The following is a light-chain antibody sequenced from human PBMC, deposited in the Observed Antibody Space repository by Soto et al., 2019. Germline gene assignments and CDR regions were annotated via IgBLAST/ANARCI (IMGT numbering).Light chain of an antibody. V-gene: IGLV2-8*01. J-gene: IGLJ1*01. Sequence: QSVLTQPPSASGCPGQSVAISCTGTSSDVGGYNYVSWYQQHPGKAPKLMIYEVNKRPSGVPNRFSGSKSGNTASLTVSGLQAEDEADYYCSSYAGSSNVFVTGTKVTVL. CDR1: SSDVGGYNY. CDR3: SSYAGSSNV. CDR2: EVN.